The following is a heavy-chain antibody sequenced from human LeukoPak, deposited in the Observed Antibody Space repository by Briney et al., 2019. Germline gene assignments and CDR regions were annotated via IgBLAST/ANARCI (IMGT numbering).Heavy chain of an antibody. D-gene: IGHD6-13*01. J-gene: IGHJ4*02. V-gene: IGHV4-4*02. CDR3: ARDRYSSSWLDY. CDR2: IYHSGST. Sequence: PSGTLSLTCAVSGGSISDHNWWSWVRQPPGKGLEWIGEIYHSGSTNYNSFLKSRVTISVDTSKNQFSLRLSSVTAADTAVYYCARDRYSSSWLDYWGQGTLVTVSS. CDR1: GGSISDHNW.